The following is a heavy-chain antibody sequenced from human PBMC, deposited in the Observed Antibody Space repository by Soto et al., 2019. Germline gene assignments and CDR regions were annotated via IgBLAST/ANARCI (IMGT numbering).Heavy chain of an antibody. D-gene: IGHD2-8*01. V-gene: IGHV3-21*01. CDR1: GFTFSSYS. CDR2: ISSSSSYI. Sequence: TGGSLRLSCAASGFTFSSYSMNWVRQAPGKGLEWVSSISSSSSYIYYADSVKGRFTISRDNAKNSLYLQMNSLRAEDTAVYYCATESPVFDYYYGMDVWGQGTTVTVSS. CDR3: ATESPVFDYYYGMDV. J-gene: IGHJ6*02.